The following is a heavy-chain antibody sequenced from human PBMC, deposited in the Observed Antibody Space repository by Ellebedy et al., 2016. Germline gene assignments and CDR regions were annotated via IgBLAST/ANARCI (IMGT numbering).Heavy chain of an antibody. CDR1: GFTFSSYG. J-gene: IGHJ3*02. CDR2: ISYDGSNK. D-gene: IGHD3-10*01. V-gene: IGHV3-30*03. CDR3: ARDASYIGFDS. Sequence: GGSLRLXXAASGFTFSSYGMHWVRQAPGKGLEWVAVISYDGSNKYYADSVKGRFTISRDNSKNTLYLQMNSLSAEDTALYFCARDASYIGFDSWGQGTMVTVSS.